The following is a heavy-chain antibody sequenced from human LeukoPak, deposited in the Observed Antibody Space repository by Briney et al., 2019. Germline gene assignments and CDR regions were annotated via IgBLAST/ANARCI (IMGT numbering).Heavy chain of an antibody. CDR3: ARVRHCSSTSCYPFDP. J-gene: IGHJ5*02. V-gene: IGHV1-2*06. CDR2: INPNSGGT. Sequence: ASVKVSCTASGYTFTNYAMNWVRQAPGQGLEWMGRINPNSGGTNYAQKFQGRVTMTRDTSISTAYMELSRLRSDDTAVYYCARVRHCSSTSCYPFDPWGQGTLVTVSS. D-gene: IGHD2-2*01. CDR1: GYTFTNYA.